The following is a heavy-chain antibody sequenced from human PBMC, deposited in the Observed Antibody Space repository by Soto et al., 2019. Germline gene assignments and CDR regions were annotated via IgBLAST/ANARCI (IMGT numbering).Heavy chain of an antibody. J-gene: IGHJ3*02. Sequence: PVGSQSLSCGASGITFSSYSMNWVRQVAGKGLGWVSSISRSAGSTSYADSVKGRFTISRDNAKNSMYLQMNSLRAEDTAVYYCARDQVPGLDAFDIWGQGTMVTVS. CDR1: GITFSSYS. V-gene: IGHV3-21*01. CDR3: ARDQVPGLDAFDI. CDR2: ISRSAGST.